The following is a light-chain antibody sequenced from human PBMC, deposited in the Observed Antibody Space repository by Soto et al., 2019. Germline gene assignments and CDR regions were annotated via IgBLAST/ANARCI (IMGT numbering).Light chain of an antibody. CDR2: KAS. CDR3: QQYNSYWT. J-gene: IGKJ1*01. Sequence: DIQMTQSPSTLSASVGDRVTLTCRASQSISSWLAWYQQKPGKAPKLLIYKASSLESGVPSRFSGSGSGTEFTLTISSMKPDDFATYYCQQYNSYWTFGQGTKVDIK. V-gene: IGKV1-5*03. CDR1: QSISSW.